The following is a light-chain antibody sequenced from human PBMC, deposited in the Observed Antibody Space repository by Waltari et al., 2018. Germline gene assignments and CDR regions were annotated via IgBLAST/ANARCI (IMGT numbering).Light chain of an antibody. J-gene: IGLJ1*01. V-gene: IGLV2-14*03. CDR1: SSDVGAHDY. Sequence: QSALTQPASVSGSPGQAITMACTGTSSDVGAHDYVSWYRQLPGKAPELMISDLSRRPSGISDRFSGSKSGDTASLTISGLQAEDEADYYCSSMISGGPLVFGSGTQVTVL. CDR3: SSMISGGPLV. CDR2: DLS.